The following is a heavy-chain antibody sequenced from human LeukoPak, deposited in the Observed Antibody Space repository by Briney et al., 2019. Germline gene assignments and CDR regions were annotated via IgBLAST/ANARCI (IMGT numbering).Heavy chain of an antibody. CDR2: ISAYNGNT. Sequence: APVKVSCKASGYTFTSYGISWVRQAPGQGLEWMGWISAYNGNTNYAQKLQGRVTMTTDTSTSTAYMELRSLRSDDTAVYYCARTVAGMDSFDYWGQGTLVTVSS. CDR3: ARTVAGMDSFDY. J-gene: IGHJ4*02. V-gene: IGHV1-18*01. D-gene: IGHD6-19*01. CDR1: GYTFTSYG.